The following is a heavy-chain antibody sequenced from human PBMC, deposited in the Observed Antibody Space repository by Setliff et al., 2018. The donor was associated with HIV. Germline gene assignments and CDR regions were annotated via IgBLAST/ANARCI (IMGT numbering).Heavy chain of an antibody. Sequence: ASVKVSCKVSGYTLTEVSMHWVRQAPGKGLEWMGYFDPQDGKTIYAQKFQGRVTMTTDTSTSTAYMELRSLSSDDTAVYYCARTVASIAAAGTSWWFDPWGQGTLVTVSS. CDR2: FDPQDGKT. CDR1: GYTLTEVS. CDR3: ARTVASIAAAGTSWWFDP. J-gene: IGHJ5*02. V-gene: IGHV1-24*01. D-gene: IGHD6-13*01.